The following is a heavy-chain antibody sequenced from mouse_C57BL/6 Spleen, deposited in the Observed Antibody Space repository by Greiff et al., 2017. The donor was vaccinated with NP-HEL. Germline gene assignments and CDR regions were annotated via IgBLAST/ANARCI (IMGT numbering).Heavy chain of an antibody. V-gene: IGHV1-58*01. D-gene: IGHD1-1*01. J-gene: IGHJ4*01. CDR1: GYTFTSYG. CDR2: IYIGNGYT. Sequence: EVQLQQSGAELVRPGSSVKMSCKTSGYTFTSYGINWVKQRPGQGLEWIGYIYIGNGYTAYNEKFKGKATLPSDISSSTAYMQLSSLTSEDSAIFVGARRKTYGRSFYYYAMDYWGQGTSVTVSS. CDR3: ARRKTYGRSFYYYAMDY.